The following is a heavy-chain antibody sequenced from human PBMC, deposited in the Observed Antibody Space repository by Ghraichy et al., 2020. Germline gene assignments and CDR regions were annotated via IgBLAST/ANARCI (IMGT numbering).Heavy chain of an antibody. Sequence: GGSLRLSCAASGFSVTSTYISWVRQAPGKGLEWVSVIFGGGTTYYEATVQGRFTVSRDPSKNNRELQMSSLRAGDTAVYYCARSRSQSTCAWYFDLWGRGSLVAVSS. CDR2: IFGGGTT. D-gene: IGHD2-2*01. CDR1: GFSVTSTY. J-gene: IGHJ2*01. CDR3: ARSRSQSTCAWYFDL. V-gene: IGHV3-53*01.